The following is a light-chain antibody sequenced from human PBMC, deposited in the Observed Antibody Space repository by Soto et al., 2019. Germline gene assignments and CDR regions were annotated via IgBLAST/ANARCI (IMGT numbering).Light chain of an antibody. CDR1: HNDIGTYDY. CDR3: SSFTSNRIYV. Sequence: QSVLTQPTSVSGSPGQSITISCTGNHNDIGTYDYVSWYQQHPGRAPRLLIHGVTTRPSGISGHFSASKSGLTASLTISGLQPEDEADYYCSSFTSNRIYVFGLGTKVTVL. V-gene: IGLV2-14*03. CDR2: GVT. J-gene: IGLJ1*01.